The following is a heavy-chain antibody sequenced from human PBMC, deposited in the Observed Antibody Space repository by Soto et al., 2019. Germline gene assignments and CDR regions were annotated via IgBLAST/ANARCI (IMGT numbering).Heavy chain of an antibody. J-gene: IGHJ4*02. V-gene: IGHV1-69*12. CDR1: GGTFSSSA. CDR3: ASLLRGYSGTGDY. Sequence: QVQRVQSGAEVKKPGSSVKVSCKASGGTFSSSAISWVRQAPGQGLEWMGGIIPIFGTANYAQKFQGRVTITAHESTSTAYMELSSLRSEDTAVYYCASLLRGYSGTGDYWGQGTLVTVSS. CDR2: IIPIFGTA. D-gene: IGHD5-12*01.